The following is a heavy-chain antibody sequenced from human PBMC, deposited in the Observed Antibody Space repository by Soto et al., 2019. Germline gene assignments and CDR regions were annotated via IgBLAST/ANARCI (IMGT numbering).Heavy chain of an antibody. CDR1: GGTFSSYA. Sequence: ASVTVSCQASGGTFSSYAISWVRQAPGQGLEWMGGIIPIFGTANYAQKFQGRVTITADESTSTAYMELSSLRSEDTAVYYCARDRCSGGSCYYTAADYYYGMDVWGQGTTVTVSS. D-gene: IGHD2-15*01. V-gene: IGHV1-69*13. J-gene: IGHJ6*02. CDR3: ARDRCSGGSCYYTAADYYYGMDV. CDR2: IIPIFGTA.